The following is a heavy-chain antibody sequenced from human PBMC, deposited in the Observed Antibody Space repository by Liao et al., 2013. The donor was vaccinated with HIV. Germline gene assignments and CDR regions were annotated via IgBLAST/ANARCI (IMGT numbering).Heavy chain of an antibody. CDR2: IYASGST. V-gene: IGHV4-61*02. Sequence: QVQLQESGPGLVKPSQTLSLTCSVSGASISSGSYYWSWIRQPAGKGLEWIGRIYASGSTNYNPSLKSRVTISLDTSKNAFSLKLSSVTAADTAVYYCARDPPGSGFDYWGQGTLVTVSS. CDR1: GASISSGSYY. D-gene: IGHD3-3*01. CDR3: ARDPPGSGFDY. J-gene: IGHJ4*02.